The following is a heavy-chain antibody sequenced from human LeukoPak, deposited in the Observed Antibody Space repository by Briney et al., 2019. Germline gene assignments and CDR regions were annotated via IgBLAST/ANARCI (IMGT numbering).Heavy chain of an antibody. CDR3: GKTTVGYSSGQKPAWPVDY. CDR2: IFVSGGSP. V-gene: IGHV3-23*01. D-gene: IGHD5-18*01. Sequence: PGGSLRLSCEASGFTFGSHAMYWVRQAPGKGLEWVAGIFVSGGSPHYADPVKGRFTISRDNSRNTVYLQINSLRAEDTAVYYCGKTTVGYSSGQKPAWPVDYWGQGTLVTLSS. J-gene: IGHJ4*02. CDR1: GFTFGSHA.